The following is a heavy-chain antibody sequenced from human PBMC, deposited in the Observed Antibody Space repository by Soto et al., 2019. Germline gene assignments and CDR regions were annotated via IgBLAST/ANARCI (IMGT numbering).Heavy chain of an antibody. Sequence: GGSLRLSCSASGFTFSSYAMHWVRQAPGKGLEYVSAISSNGGSTYYADSVKGRFTISRDNSKNTLYLQMSSLRAEDTAVYYCVKGQRRKVVTQEDYWGQGTLVTVSS. CDR1: GFTFSSYA. J-gene: IGHJ4*02. D-gene: IGHD2-21*02. CDR2: ISSNGGST. CDR3: VKGQRRKVVTQEDY. V-gene: IGHV3-64D*06.